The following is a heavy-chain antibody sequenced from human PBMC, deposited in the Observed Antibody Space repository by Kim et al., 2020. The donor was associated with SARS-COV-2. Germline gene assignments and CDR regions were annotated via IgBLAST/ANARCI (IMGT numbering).Heavy chain of an antibody. D-gene: IGHD3-16*02. V-gene: IGHV3-7*01. CDR3: ARAKIPAWGNYHLYY. Sequence: GGSLRLSCASSGFTLSNYWMSWVRQAPGKGLEWVANIKQDGSEKNYVDSMRGRVTISRDNAKNSLYLQMNSLRVEDTAVYYCARAKIPAWGNYHLYY. J-gene: IGHJ4*01. CDR1: GFTLSNYW. CDR2: IKQDGSEK.